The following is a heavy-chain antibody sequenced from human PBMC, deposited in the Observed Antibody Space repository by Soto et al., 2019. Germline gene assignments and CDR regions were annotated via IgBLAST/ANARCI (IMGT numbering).Heavy chain of an antibody. V-gene: IGHV4-31*03. Sequence: SETLSLTCTVSGGAISSGGYYWSWIRQHPGKGLEWIGYIYYSGSTYYNPSLKSRVTISVDTPKNQFSLKLSSVTAADTAVYYCARQGQWLVTGYLYYCMEVSGRGIRGT. CDR2: IYYSGST. CDR1: GGAISSGGYY. D-gene: IGHD6-19*01. J-gene: IGHJ6*04. CDR3: ARQGQWLVTGYLYYCMEV.